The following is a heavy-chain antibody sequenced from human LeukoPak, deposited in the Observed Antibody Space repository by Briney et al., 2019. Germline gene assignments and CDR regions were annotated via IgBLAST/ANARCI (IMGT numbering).Heavy chain of an antibody. CDR2: IYYSGST. CDR3: ARAASWYSVFDS. Sequence: SETLSLTCSVSGDSISSYYWNWIRQPPGKGLEWIGNIYYSGSTDYNPSLKSRVTISVDTSKNQFSLKLSSVTAADTAVYFCARAASWYSVFDSWGQGTLVTVSS. V-gene: IGHV4-59*01. J-gene: IGHJ4*02. CDR1: GDSISSYY. D-gene: IGHD6-13*01.